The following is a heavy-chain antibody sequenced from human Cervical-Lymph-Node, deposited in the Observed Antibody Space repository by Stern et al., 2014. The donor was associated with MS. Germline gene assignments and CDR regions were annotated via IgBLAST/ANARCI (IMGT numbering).Heavy chain of an antibody. CDR3: ARGRESMDMATITVAFDI. Sequence: QLQLQESGPGLVKPSQTLSLTCAVSGGSIGSGAYFWSWIRQPQGKGLEWIGYIFQSGSTYYRSSLESRVPISVDRSKTQFSLKLSSVTAADTAVYFCARGRESMDMATITVAFDIWGQGTMVSVSP. D-gene: IGHD5-24*01. J-gene: IGHJ3*02. CDR2: IFQSGST. V-gene: IGHV4-30-2*01. CDR1: GGSIGSGAYF.